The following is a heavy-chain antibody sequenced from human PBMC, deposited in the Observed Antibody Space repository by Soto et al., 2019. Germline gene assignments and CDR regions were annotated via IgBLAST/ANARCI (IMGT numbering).Heavy chain of an antibody. CDR3: ARQIGDDPFDI. J-gene: IGHJ3*02. V-gene: IGHV4-4*09. D-gene: IGHD3-3*01. CDR2: IYRTGST. CDR1: GGSISTYY. Sequence: PSETLSLTCTVSGGSISTYYWNWIRLSPGRGLEWIGYIYRTGSTHHNPSLNGRVAISLDTSRNKFSLKLKSVTAADTAVYFCARQIGDDPFDIWGQGTMVTVSS.